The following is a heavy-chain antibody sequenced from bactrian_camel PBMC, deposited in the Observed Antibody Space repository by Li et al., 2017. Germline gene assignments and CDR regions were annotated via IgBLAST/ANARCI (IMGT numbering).Heavy chain of an antibody. J-gene: IGHJ4*01. CDR3: GGDLGGRGPLFTY. CDR1: GFTFSSYY. V-gene: IGHV3S28*01. CDR2: IGGGGTT. Sequence: QLVESGGGLVQPGGSLRLSCAASGFTFSSYYMSWVRQAPGKGLEWVSVIGGGGTTFYSDSVKGRFTISRDNAENTLYLQLNNLNPEDTALYYCGGDLGGRGPLFTYWGQGTQVTVS. D-gene: IGHD1*01.